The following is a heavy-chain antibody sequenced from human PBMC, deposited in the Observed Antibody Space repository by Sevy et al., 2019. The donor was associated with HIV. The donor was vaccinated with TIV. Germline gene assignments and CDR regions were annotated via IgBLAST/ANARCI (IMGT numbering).Heavy chain of an antibody. CDR1: GFTFSSYS. J-gene: IGHJ4*02. D-gene: IGHD3-22*01. Sequence: GGSLRLSCAASGFTFSSYSMHWVRQAPGKGLEWVSSISSSSTYIYYADSVKGRFTISRDNAKNSLYLQMNSLRGEDTAVYYCARGPDYYDRSGYYYQWGQGTLVTVSS. CDR3: ARGPDYYDRSGYYYQ. CDR2: ISSSSTYI. V-gene: IGHV3-21*01.